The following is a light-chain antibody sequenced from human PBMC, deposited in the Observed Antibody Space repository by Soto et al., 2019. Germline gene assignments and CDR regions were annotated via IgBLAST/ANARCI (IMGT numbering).Light chain of an antibody. V-gene: IGLV3-21*04. Sequence: SYELTQPPSVSVAPGKTARITCGGNNIGSKSVHWYQQKPGQAPVLVIYYDSDRPSGIPERFSGSNSGNTATLTISRVEAGDEADYYCHVWDSSSDHHVVFGGGTKVTVL. CDR2: YDS. CDR3: HVWDSSSDHHVV. J-gene: IGLJ2*01. CDR1: NIGSKS.